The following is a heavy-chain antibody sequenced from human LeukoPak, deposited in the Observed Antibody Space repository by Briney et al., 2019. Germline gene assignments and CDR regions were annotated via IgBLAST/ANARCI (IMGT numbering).Heavy chain of an antibody. CDR2: INPSGGST. Sequence: ASVNVSCKASGYTLTIYYMHWVRQAPGQGLEWMGIINPSGGSTSYAQKFQGRVTMTRDTSTSTVYMELSSLRSEDTAVYYCARRVGATIDYWGQGTLVTVSS. J-gene: IGHJ4*02. V-gene: IGHV1-46*01. D-gene: IGHD1-26*01. CDR1: GYTLTIYY. CDR3: ARRVGATIDY.